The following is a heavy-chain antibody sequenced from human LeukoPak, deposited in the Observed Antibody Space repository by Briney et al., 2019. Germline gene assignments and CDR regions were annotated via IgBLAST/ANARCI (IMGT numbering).Heavy chain of an antibody. CDR2: INANNGNT. V-gene: IGHV1-18*01. Sequence: ASVKVSCKASGYTFTSYGITWVRQAPGQGLEWMGWINANNGNTNYAQKLQGRVTMTTDTSTSTAYMELRSLRSDDTAVYYCARDPEDTVVVPAATRGSLDAFDIWGQGTMVTVSS. CDR3: ARDPEDTVVVPAATRGSLDAFDI. J-gene: IGHJ3*02. D-gene: IGHD2-2*01. CDR1: GYTFTSYG.